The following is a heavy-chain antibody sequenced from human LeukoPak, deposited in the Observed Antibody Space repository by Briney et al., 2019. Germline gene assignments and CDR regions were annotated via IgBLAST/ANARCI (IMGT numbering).Heavy chain of an antibody. D-gene: IGHD6-13*01. J-gene: IGHJ6*02. V-gene: IGHV1-46*01. Sequence: ASVKVSCKASGYTFTSYGISWVRQALGQGLEWMGIINPSGGSTSYAQKFQGRVTMTRDTSTSTVYMELSSLRSEDTAVYYCATGGIAAAGPPPPIYYYYGMDVWGQGTTVTVSS. CDR1: GYTFTSYG. CDR2: INPSGGST. CDR3: ATGGIAAAGPPPPIYYYYGMDV.